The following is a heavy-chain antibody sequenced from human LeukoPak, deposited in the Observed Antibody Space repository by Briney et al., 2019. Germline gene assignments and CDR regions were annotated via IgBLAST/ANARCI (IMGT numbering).Heavy chain of an antibody. CDR3: ARDDIVVVPAADSGYYYYGMDV. V-gene: IGHV1-69*13. D-gene: IGHD2-2*01. J-gene: IGHJ6*02. CDR2: IIPIFGTA. Sequence: SVKVSCKASGGTFISYAISWVRQAPGQGLEWMGGIIPIFGTANYAQKFQGRVTITADESTSTAYMELSSLRSEDTAVYYCARDDIVVVPAADSGYYYYGMDVWGQGTTVTVSS. CDR1: GGTFISYA.